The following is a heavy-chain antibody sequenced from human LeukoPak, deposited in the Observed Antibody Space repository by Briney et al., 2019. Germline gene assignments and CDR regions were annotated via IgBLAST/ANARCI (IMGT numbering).Heavy chain of an antibody. CDR2: XSXXXXXX. Sequence: GGSLRLSCAASGFXXXXXXMNWVRQAPGXGLXXXSSXSXXXXXXXXXXXXXXXXXIXXDNSKNTLYLQXNSLRAEDTAVYYCVKEGSLYYLDYWGQGTLVTVSS. J-gene: IGHJ4*02. CDR1: GFXXXXXX. V-gene: IGHV3-23*01. D-gene: IGHD3-16*01. CDR3: VKEGSLYYLDY.